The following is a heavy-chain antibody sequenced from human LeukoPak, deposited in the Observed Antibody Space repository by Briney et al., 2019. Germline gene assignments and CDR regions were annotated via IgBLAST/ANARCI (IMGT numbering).Heavy chain of an antibody. D-gene: IGHD3-16*02. CDR2: MNPNSGGT. Sequence: ASVKVSCKASGYTLAGYYMHWVRQAPGQGLEWMGWMNPNSGGTKYAQKFQGRVTMTRDTSISTAYMELSRLRSDDTAMYYCARDKLGLGELSLYDQWGQGTLVTVSS. V-gene: IGHV1-2*02. CDR1: GYTLAGYY. CDR3: ARDKLGLGELSLYDQ. J-gene: IGHJ5*02.